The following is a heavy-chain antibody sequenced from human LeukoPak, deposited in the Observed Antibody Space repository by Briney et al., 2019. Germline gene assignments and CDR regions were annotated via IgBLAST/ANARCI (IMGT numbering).Heavy chain of an antibody. D-gene: IGHD1-26*01. CDR1: GFRFSGCS. Sequence: GGSLRPSCAASGFRFSGCSLSWVRQSPGKGLEWVATINEVGSKTYYDDSVKGRFTISRDNAKNSLYLEMSSLRAEDTAVYYCARLLGTVTTFDYWGQGTLVTVSS. V-gene: IGHV3-7*01. CDR2: INEVGSKT. J-gene: IGHJ4*02. CDR3: ARLLGTVTTFDY.